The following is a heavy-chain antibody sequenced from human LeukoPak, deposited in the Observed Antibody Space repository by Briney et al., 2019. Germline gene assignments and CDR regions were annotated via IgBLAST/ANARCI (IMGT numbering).Heavy chain of an antibody. CDR1: GGSFSGYY. CDR2: INHSGST. CDR3: ARRGRVTTSP. D-gene: IGHD4-17*01. Sequence: SETLSLTCAVYGGSFSGYYWSWIRQPPGKGLEWIGEINHSGSTNYNPSLKSRVTISVDTSKNQFSLKLSSVTAADTAVYYCARRGRVTTSPWGQGTLVTVSS. V-gene: IGHV4-34*01. J-gene: IGHJ5*02.